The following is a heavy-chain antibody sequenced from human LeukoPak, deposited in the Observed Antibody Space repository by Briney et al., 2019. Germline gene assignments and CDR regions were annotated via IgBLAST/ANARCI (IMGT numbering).Heavy chain of an antibody. CDR2: ISSSSSYT. V-gene: IGHV3-11*06. CDR3: ARDFRGVWPGIAVARWGYYFDY. D-gene: IGHD6-19*01. J-gene: IGHJ4*02. CDR1: GFAFSDYY. Sequence: PGGSLRLSCAASGFAFSDYYMSWIRQAPGKGLEWVSYISSSSSYTNYADSVKGRFTISRDNAKNSLYLQMNSLRAEDTAVYYCARDFRGVWPGIAVARWGYYFDYWGQGTLVTVSS.